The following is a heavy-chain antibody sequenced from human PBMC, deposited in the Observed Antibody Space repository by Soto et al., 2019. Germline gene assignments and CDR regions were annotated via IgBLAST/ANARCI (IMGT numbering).Heavy chain of an antibody. J-gene: IGHJ3*02. Sequence: QITLKESGPTLVKPTQTLTLTCTFSGFSLSTSGVGVGWIRQPPGKALEWLALIYWDDDKRYSPSLKSRLTNTKDTSKNLVVLTMTNMDPVDTATYYCAHSKRAWVFDAFGIWGQGTMVTVSS. V-gene: IGHV2-5*02. CDR2: IYWDDDK. CDR3: AHSKRAWVFDAFGI. D-gene: IGHD3-16*01. CDR1: GFSLSTSGVG.